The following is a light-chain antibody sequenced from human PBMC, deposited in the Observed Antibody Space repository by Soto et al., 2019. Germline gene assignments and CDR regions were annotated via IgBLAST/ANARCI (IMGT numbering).Light chain of an antibody. Sequence: DIQMTQSPSSLSASVGDRVTITCRASQSISTNLNWYQKKPGKAPKLLIHAASSLHSGVPSRFSGSGSGTYFTLTISSLQPDDLATYYGQQSYSTPPDTFGQGTTLEIK. CDR3: QQSYSTPPDT. V-gene: IGKV1-39*01. CDR1: QSISTN. CDR2: AAS. J-gene: IGKJ2*01.